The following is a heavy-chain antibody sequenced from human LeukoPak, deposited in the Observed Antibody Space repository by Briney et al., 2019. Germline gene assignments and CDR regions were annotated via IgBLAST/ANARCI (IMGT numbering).Heavy chain of an antibody. CDR2: INPSGGST. Sequence: ASVKVSCKASGYTFTSCYMHWVRQAPGQGLEWMGIINPSGGSTSYAQKFQGRVAMTRDMSTSTAYMELSSLRSEDTAVYYCARSTSSSDGYMDVWGKGTTVTVSS. D-gene: IGHD6-6*01. V-gene: IGHV1-46*01. J-gene: IGHJ6*03. CDR1: GYTFTSCY. CDR3: ARSTSSSDGYMDV.